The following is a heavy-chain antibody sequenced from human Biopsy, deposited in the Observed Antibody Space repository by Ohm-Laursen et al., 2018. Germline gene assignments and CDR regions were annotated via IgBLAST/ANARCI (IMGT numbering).Heavy chain of an antibody. V-gene: IGHV4-4*07. Sequence: TLSLTCTASGGSLSSYYWSWIRQPAGKGLEWIGRIYSSGSTNYNPSLKSRVTLSMDTSKRQFSLKLSFVTAADTAVYYCARWTPEYDSSRYYLDAFDTWGQGTKVTVSS. CDR3: ARWTPEYDSSRYYLDAFDT. J-gene: IGHJ3*02. D-gene: IGHD3-22*01. CDR2: IYSSGST. CDR1: GGSLSSYY.